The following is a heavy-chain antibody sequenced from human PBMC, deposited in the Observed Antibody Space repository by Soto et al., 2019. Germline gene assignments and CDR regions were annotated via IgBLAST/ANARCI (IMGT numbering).Heavy chain of an antibody. J-gene: IGHJ3*02. CDR3: ARSEPYYDSIPDAFDI. CDR1: GYTFTSYA. Sequence: QVQLVQSGAEVKKPGASVKVSCKASGYTFTSYAMHWVRQAPGQRLEWMGWINAGNGNTKYSQKFQGRVTITRDTSASTAYMELSSLSSEDTAVYYCARSEPYYDSIPDAFDIWGQGTMVTVSS. V-gene: IGHV1-3*01. D-gene: IGHD3-22*01. CDR2: INAGNGNT.